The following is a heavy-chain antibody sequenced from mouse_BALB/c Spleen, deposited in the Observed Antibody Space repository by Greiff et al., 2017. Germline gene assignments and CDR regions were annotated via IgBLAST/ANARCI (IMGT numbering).Heavy chain of an antibody. Sequence: EVQLVESGGGLVKPGGSLKLSCAASGFTFSSYTMSWVRQTPEKRLEWVATISSGGSYTYYPDSVKGRFTISRDNAKNTLYLQMSSLKSEDTAMYYCTRDPITTGWFAYWGQGTLVTVSA. CDR1: GFTFSSYT. J-gene: IGHJ3*01. V-gene: IGHV5-6-4*01. D-gene: IGHD1-2*01. CDR2: ISSGGSYT. CDR3: TRDPITTGWFAY.